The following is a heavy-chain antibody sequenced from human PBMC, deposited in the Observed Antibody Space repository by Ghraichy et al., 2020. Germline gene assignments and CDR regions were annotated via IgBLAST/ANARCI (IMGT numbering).Heavy chain of an antibody. CDR1: GFTFSNAW. CDR3: TTEHIHCSSTSCYTY. D-gene: IGHD2-2*02. CDR2: IKSKTDGGTT. J-gene: IGHJ4*02. V-gene: IGHV3-15*07. Sequence: GVLRLSCAASGFTFSNAWMNWVRQAPGKGLEWVGRIKSKTDGGTTDYAAPVKGRFTISRDDSKNTLYLQMNSLKTEDTAVYYCTTEHIHCSSTSCYTYWGQGTLVTVSS.